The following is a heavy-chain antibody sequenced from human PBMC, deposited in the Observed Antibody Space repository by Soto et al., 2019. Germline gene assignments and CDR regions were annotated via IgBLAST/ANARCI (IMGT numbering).Heavy chain of an antibody. CDR2: IGTDAHMT. J-gene: IGHJ4*02. CDR3: ADDDGAGLKY. CDR1: GLTLSHYW. D-gene: IGHD3-16*01. Sequence: PGGSLRLSCEDSGLTLSHYWMHWIRQSPGKGLMWVTHIGTDAHMTKYANSVRGRFPVSRETARNTVYFQMNSLRVDDTAVYYCADDDGAGLKYWGQGTWVTVSS. V-gene: IGHV3-74*01.